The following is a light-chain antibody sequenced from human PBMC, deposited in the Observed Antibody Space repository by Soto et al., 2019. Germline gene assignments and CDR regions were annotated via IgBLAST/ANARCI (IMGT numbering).Light chain of an antibody. CDR1: QSVSSY. CDR2: DAS. CDR3: QQRSNWPPWT. Sequence: EIVLTQSPATLSLSPGERATLSCRASQSVSSYLACYQQNPGQAPRLLIYDASNRATGIPARFSGSGSGTDFTLTISILEPEDFAVYYCQQRSNWPPWTFGQGTKVEIK. V-gene: IGKV3-11*01. J-gene: IGKJ1*01.